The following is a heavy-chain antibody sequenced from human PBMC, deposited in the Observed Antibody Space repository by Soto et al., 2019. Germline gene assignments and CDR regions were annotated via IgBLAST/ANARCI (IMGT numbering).Heavy chain of an antibody. J-gene: IGHJ3*01. V-gene: IGHV3-73*01. CDR2: IRSKANSYAT. CDR3: TRHSSGQWLVQ. D-gene: IGHD6-19*01. CDR1: GFTFSSYS. Sequence: PGGSLRLSCAASGFTFSSYSMNWVRQASGKGLEWVGRIRSKANSYATAYAASVNGRFTISRDDSKNTAYLQMNSLKTEDTAVYYCTRHSSGQWLVQWGQGTMVTVSS.